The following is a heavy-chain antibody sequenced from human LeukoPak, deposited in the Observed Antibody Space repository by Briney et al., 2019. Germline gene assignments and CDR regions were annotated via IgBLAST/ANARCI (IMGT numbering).Heavy chain of an antibody. D-gene: IGHD3-22*01. Sequence: GASVKVSCKAFGYTFTSNYMHWVRQAPGQGPEWMGVISPSGGSTTYAQKFQGRVTLTRDMSTSTDYLELSSLRSEDAAVYYCARSDYYDSSGYYYPFDYWGQGTLVTVSS. CDR2: ISPSGGST. CDR1: GYTFTSNY. J-gene: IGHJ4*02. CDR3: ARSDYYDSSGYYYPFDY. V-gene: IGHV1-46*01.